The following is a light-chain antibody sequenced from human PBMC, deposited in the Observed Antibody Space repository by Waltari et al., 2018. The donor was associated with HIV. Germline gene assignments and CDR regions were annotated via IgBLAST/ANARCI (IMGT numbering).Light chain of an antibody. CDR2: DVI. V-gene: IGLV2-14*03. CDR3: SSQSTVNTVVV. J-gene: IGLJ2*01. Sequence: QSALTQPASVSGSPGQSITISCTGSSSDVGRFNYVSWYQQIAAKAPKLLITDVIRRPFGVSDRLSVSTSGNAASLTISGLQAEDDASYFCSSQSTVNTVVVFGGGTKATVL. CDR1: SSDVGRFNY.